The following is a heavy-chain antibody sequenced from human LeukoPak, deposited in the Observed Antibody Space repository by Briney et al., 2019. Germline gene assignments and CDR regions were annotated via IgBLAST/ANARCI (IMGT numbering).Heavy chain of an antibody. CDR1: GFTFTSSA. D-gene: IGHD2-15*01. CDR2: IVVGSGNT. V-gene: IGHV1-58*02. Sequence: GTSVKVSCKASGFTFTSSAMQWVRQARGQRLEWIGRIVVGSGNTNYAQKFQERVTITRDMSTSTAYMELSSLRSEDTAVYYCAADGVVAHHNWFDPWGQGTLVTVSS. CDR3: AADGVVAHHNWFDP. J-gene: IGHJ5*02.